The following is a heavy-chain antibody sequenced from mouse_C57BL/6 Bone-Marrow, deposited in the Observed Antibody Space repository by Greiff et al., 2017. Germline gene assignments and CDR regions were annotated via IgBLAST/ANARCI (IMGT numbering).Heavy chain of an antibody. D-gene: IGHD2-3*01. CDR3: VRDPYDDGYSWYFDG. CDR2: ISYDGSN. CDR1: GYSITSGYY. V-gene: IGHV3-6*01. Sequence: DVKLQESGPGLVKPSQSLSLTCPVTGYSITSGYYWNWIRQFPGNKLEWMGYISYDGSNNYNTSLTNRISNTRDRSKNQFFLKLNSVTTEDTATYYCVRDPYDDGYSWYFDGRGTGTLGTASS. J-gene: IGHJ1*03.